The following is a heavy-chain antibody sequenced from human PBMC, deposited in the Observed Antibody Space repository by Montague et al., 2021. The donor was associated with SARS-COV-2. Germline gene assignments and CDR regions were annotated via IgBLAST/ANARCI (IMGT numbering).Heavy chain of an antibody. CDR3: ARGPRITMIVVVITDIWFDP. CDR2: INHSGST. J-gene: IGHJ5*02. CDR1: GGSISSYY. V-gene: IGHV4-34*01. D-gene: IGHD3-22*01. Sequence: SETLSLTCTVSGGSISSYYRSWIRQPPGKGLEWIGEINHSGSTNXNPSLKSRVTISVDTSKNQFSLKLSSVTAADTAVYYCARGPRITMIVVVITDIWFDPWGQGTLVTVSS.